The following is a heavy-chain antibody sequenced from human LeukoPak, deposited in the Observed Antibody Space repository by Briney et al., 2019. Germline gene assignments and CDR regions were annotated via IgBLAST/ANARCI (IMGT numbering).Heavy chain of an antibody. V-gene: IGHV3-23*01. D-gene: IGHD2-15*01. CDR3: ARVKPYCSGGSCYYGYYYYGMDV. CDR1: GFTFEASA. Sequence: PGGFLRLSCAASGFTFEASAMSWVRQAPGKGLEWVAVITGGGESTYYADSVKGRFTISRDNSKKTLFLQVNSLRAEDTAVYYCARVKPYCSGGSCYYGYYYYGMDVWGQGTTVTVSS. J-gene: IGHJ6*02. CDR2: ITGGGEST.